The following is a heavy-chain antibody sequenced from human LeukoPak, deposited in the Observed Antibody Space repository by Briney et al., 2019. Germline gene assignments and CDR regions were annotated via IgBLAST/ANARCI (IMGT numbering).Heavy chain of an antibody. CDR3: ARGITMVRGSYGMDV. CDR1: GGSFSGYY. D-gene: IGHD3-10*01. CDR2: INHSGST. V-gene: IGHV4-34*01. J-gene: IGHJ6*02. Sequence: SETLSLTCAVYGGSFSGYYWSWIRQPPGKGLEWIGEINHSGSTNYNPSLKSRVTMSVDTSKNQFSLKLSSVTAADTAVYYCARGITMVRGSYGMDVWGQGTTVTVSS.